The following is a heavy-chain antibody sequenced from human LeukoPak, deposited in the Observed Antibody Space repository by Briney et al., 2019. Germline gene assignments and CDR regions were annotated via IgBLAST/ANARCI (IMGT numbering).Heavy chain of an antibody. CDR2: IQNDGSNE. CDR3: AKMDCSGGTCYSEVDY. J-gene: IGHJ4*02. V-gene: IGHV3-30*02. Sequence: GGSLRLSCAASGFTFRSYGMHWVRQAPGKGLEWVAYIQNDGSNEQYADSVKGRFSISRDSSKNILYLQMNSLRVEDTAVYYCAKMDCSGGTCYSEVDYWGQGTLVTVSS. D-gene: IGHD2-15*01. CDR1: GFTFRSYG.